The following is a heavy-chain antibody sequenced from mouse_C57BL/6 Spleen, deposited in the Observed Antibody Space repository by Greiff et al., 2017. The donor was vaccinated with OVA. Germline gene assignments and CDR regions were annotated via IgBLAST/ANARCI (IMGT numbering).Heavy chain of an antibody. CDR1: GYTFTSYW. CDR2: IYPGSGST. CDR3: ARNPFYGSSYDAH. D-gene: IGHD1-1*01. J-gene: IGHJ3*01. V-gene: IGHV1-55*01. Sequence: QVQLQQPGAELVKPGASVKMSCKASGYTFTSYWITWVKQRPGQGLEWIGDIYPGSGSTNYNEKFKSKATLTVDTSSSTAYMQLSSLTSEDSAVYYCARNPFYGSSYDAHRGQGTLVTVSA.